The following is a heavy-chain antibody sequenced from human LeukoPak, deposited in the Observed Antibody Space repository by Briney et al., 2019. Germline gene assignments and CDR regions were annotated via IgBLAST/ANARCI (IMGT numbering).Heavy chain of an antibody. Sequence: SVKVSCKASGGTFSSYAISWVRQAPGQGLEWMGRIIPILGIANYAQKFQGRVTITADKSTSTAYMGLSSLRSEDTAVYYCAGPVGYCSSTSCYHAFDIWGQGTMVTVSS. CDR1: GGTFSSYA. CDR2: IIPILGIA. CDR3: AGPVGYCSSTSCYHAFDI. D-gene: IGHD2-2*01. J-gene: IGHJ3*02. V-gene: IGHV1-69*04.